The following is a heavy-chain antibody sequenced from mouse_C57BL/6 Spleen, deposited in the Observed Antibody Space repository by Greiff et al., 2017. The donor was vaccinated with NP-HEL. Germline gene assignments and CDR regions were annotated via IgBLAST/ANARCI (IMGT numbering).Heavy chain of an antibody. Sequence: EVQLVESRGGLVKPGGSLKLSCAASGFTFSSYAMSWVRQTPEKRLEWVATISDGGSYTYYPDNVKGRFTISRDNAKNNLYLQMSHLKSEDTAMYYCAREDYSNYIDYWGQGTTLTVSS. J-gene: IGHJ2*01. V-gene: IGHV5-4*01. CDR2: ISDGGSYT. D-gene: IGHD2-5*01. CDR3: AREDYSNYIDY. CDR1: GFTFSSYA.